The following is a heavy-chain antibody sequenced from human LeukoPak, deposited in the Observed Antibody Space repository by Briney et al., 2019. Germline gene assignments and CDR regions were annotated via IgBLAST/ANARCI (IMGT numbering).Heavy chain of an antibody. CDR2: TYYRSKWYN. Sequence: SQTLSLTCAISGDSVSSNSATWIWIRQSPSRGLEWLGRTYYRSKWYNDYGLSVKSRVTVNPDTSKNQVSLQLNSVTPEDTAVYYCTRGSWFDPWGQGILVTVSS. CDR3: TRGSWFDP. V-gene: IGHV6-1*01. CDR1: GDSVSSNSAT. J-gene: IGHJ5*02.